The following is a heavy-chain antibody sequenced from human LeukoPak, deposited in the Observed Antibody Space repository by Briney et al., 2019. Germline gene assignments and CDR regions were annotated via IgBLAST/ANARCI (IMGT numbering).Heavy chain of an antibody. V-gene: IGHV3-7*01. CDR1: GFTFSSYW. CDR3: ARGPNYDILTGPTYYFDY. J-gene: IGHJ4*02. D-gene: IGHD3-9*01. CDR2: MKKDRSEK. Sequence: GGSLTLSCTVSGFTFSSYWKNWVRHAPGKGLERVANMKKDRSEKYYVYSVKGRFTISRDNAKNSLYLQMNSLRAEDTAVYYCARGPNYDILTGPTYYFDYWGQGTLVTVSS.